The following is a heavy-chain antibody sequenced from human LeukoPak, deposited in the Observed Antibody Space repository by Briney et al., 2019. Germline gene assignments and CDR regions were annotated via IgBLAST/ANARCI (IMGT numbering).Heavy chain of an antibody. J-gene: IGHJ4*02. V-gene: IGHV3-7*01. D-gene: IGHD3-3*01. CDR3: ARAFGSYFDY. Sequence: SGGSLRLSCAASGFTFSRYWMSWVRQAPGKGLEWVANIKQDGSEKYYVDSVKGRFTISRDNAKNSLFLQMNSLRAEDTAVYYCARAFGSYFDYWGQGSLVTVSS. CDR1: GFTFSRYW. CDR2: IKQDGSEK.